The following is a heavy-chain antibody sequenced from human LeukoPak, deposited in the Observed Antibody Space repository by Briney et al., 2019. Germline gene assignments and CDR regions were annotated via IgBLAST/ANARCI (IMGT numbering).Heavy chain of an antibody. J-gene: IGHJ6*03. D-gene: IGHD3-10*01. V-gene: IGHV4-34*01. CDR1: GAPFSAYY. CDR2: INHSGSI. CDR3: ARGLGTYYYGSGRPAHLNYYYYLDV. Sequence: AETLSLTCPVYGAPFSAYYWSWIRQPPGKGLEWIGVINHSGSITYNPCHKSRVTISVDRSKNQFSLKLSSVTAADTAVYYCARGLGTYYYGSGRPAHLNYYYYLDVWGKGTTVTVSS.